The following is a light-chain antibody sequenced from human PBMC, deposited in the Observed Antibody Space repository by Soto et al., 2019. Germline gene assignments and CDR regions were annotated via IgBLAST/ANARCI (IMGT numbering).Light chain of an antibody. Sequence: QSALTQPASVCGSPGQSIAISCTGTSSDVGGYDFVSWYQQHPGQAPKLMIYEVTNRPSGVSNRFSGSKSANTASLIIYGLQAEDEADYYCSSYTSSSTLLYVFGTGTKVTVL. V-gene: IGLV2-14*01. CDR2: EVT. CDR3: SSYTSSSTLLYV. CDR1: SSDVGGYDF. J-gene: IGLJ1*01.